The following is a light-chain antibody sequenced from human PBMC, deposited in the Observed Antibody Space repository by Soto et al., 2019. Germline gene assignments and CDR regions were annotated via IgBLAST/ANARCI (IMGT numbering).Light chain of an antibody. Sequence: QSALTQPASVSGSPGQSITISCTGTSSDVGGYSYVSWYQQHPGKAPKLMIYEVSNRPSGVSNRFSGSKSGNTASLTISGLQAEDGADYYCSSFTSRSTRVFGTGTKVTVL. J-gene: IGLJ1*01. CDR3: SSFTSRSTRV. CDR1: SSDVGGYSY. V-gene: IGLV2-14*01. CDR2: EVS.